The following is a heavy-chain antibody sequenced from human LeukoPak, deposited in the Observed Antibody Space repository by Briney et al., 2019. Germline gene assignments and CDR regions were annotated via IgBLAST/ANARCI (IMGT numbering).Heavy chain of an antibody. V-gene: IGHV3-23*01. D-gene: IGHD2-2*01. CDR1: GFSFYNYT. CDR3: AKSGRSYEWGFDY. CDR2: VSGSGDST. J-gene: IGHJ4*02. Sequence: GGSLRLSCAASGFSFYNYTMSWGRQARGKGLEWVSIVSGSGDSTHYADPVKGRFTISRDNSKNTLYLQMDSLRAEDTAVYYCAKSGRSYEWGFDYWGQETRDTVSS.